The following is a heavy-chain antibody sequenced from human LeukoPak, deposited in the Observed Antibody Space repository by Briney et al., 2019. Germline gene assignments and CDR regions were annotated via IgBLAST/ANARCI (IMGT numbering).Heavy chain of an antibody. V-gene: IGHV3-23*01. CDR2: ISGSGGST. CDR1: GFTFSSYA. Sequence: PGGSLRLSCAASGFTFSSYAMSWVRQAPGKGLEWVSAISGSGGSTYYADSVKGRFTISRDNSKNTLYLQMNSLRAEDTAVYYRAKLDSNAKGYYFDYWGQGTLVTVSS. CDR3: AKLDSNAKGYYFDY. J-gene: IGHJ4*02. D-gene: IGHD4-11*01.